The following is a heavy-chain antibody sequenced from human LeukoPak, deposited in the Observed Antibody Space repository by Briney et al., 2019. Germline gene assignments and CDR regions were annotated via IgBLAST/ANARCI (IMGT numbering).Heavy chain of an antibody. CDR3: ARTIRNPEA. CDR2: ISTRSTFT. D-gene: IGHD1-14*01. CDR1: GFTFSDYY. Sequence: PGGSLRLSRAASGFTFSDYYMTWIRQAPGKGLEWVSYISTRSTFTNYADSVKGRFTISRDDAKNSLYLQMNSLRAEDTAVYYCARTIRNPEAWGQGTLVTVSS. V-gene: IGHV3-11*03. J-gene: IGHJ4*02.